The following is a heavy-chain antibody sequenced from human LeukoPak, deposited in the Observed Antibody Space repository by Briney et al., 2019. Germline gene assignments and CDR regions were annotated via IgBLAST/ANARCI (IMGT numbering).Heavy chain of an antibody. V-gene: IGHV1-18*01. Sequence: ASVKVSCKASGYTFTSYGISWVRQAPGQGLEWMRWISAYNGNTNYAQKLQGRVTMTTDTSTSTAYMELRSLRSDDTAVYYCARVLYYDSSGYPLDYWGQGTLVTVSS. CDR2: ISAYNGNT. J-gene: IGHJ4*02. CDR1: GYTFTSYG. D-gene: IGHD3-22*01. CDR3: ARVLYYDSSGYPLDY.